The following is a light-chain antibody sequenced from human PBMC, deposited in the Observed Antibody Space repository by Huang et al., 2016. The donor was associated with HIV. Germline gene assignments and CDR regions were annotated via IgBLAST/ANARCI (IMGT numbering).Light chain of an antibody. J-gene: IGKJ1*01. CDR3: MQVLQTPRT. CDR2: LGS. Sequence: DIVMTQSPLSLPVTPGEPASISCRSSQSLLHSNGYNYLDWYLQKPGQSPKLLIYLGSNRASGVPDRFSGEGSGTHFTLRIARVEAEDVGVYYCMQVLQTPRTFGQGTKVEIK. V-gene: IGKV2-28*01. CDR1: QSLLHSNGYNY.